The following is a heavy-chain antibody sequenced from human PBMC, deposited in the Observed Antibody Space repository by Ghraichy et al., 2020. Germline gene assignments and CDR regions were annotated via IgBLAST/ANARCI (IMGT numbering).Heavy chain of an antibody. D-gene: IGHD6-19*01. V-gene: IGHV4-34*01. CDR2: INHSGST. CDR3: ARGTNGRGIAVAGKSRYYYYGMDV. CDR1: GGSFSGYY. J-gene: IGHJ6*02. Sequence: SQTLSLTCAVYGGSFSGYYWSWIRQPPGKGLEWIGEINHSGSTNYNPSLKSRVTISVDTSKNQFSLKLSSVTAADTAVYYCARGTNGRGIAVAGKSRYYYYGMDVWGQGTTVTVSS.